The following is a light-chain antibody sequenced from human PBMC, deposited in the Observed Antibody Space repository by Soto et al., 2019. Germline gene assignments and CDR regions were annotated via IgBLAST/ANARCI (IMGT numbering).Light chain of an antibody. CDR1: QSVISTY. V-gene: IGKV3-20*01. J-gene: IGKJ4*01. CDR2: GAS. Sequence: EIVLTQSPGTLSLSPGERATLSCRASQSVISTYLAWYQQKPGQAPRLLIYGASNRATGITDRFTGSGSGTDFTLTISRLEPEDFAVYYCQQYGSSPLTFGGVTKVEIK. CDR3: QQYGSSPLT.